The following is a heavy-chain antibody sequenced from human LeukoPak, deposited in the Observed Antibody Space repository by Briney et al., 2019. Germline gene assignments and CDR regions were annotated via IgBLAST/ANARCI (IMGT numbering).Heavy chain of an antibody. J-gene: IGHJ6*03. CDR2: IYYSGST. V-gene: IGHV4-59*12. CDR3: ARRLSSSWAYYYYYYMDV. Sequence: SETLSLTCTVSGGSISSYYRSWIRQPPGKGLEWIGYIYYSGSTNYNPSLKSRVTISVDTSKNQFSLKLSSVTAADTAVYYCARRLSSSWAYYYYYYMDVWGKGTTVTVSS. D-gene: IGHD6-13*01. CDR1: GGSISSYY.